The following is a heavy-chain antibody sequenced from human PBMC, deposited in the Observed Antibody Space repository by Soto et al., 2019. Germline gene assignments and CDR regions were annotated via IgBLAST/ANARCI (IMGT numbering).Heavy chain of an antibody. D-gene: IGHD4-17*01. CDR1: GYKFTTYW. V-gene: IGHV5-51*01. CDR3: AANYGDYLDY. Sequence: GESLKISCKGSGYKFTTYWIGWVRQMHGKGLEWMAIIYPDDSDSRYSPSFQGQVTISADKSISTAYLQWSSLKASDTAIYYCAANYGDYLDYWGQGTLVTVSS. CDR2: IYPDDSDS. J-gene: IGHJ4*02.